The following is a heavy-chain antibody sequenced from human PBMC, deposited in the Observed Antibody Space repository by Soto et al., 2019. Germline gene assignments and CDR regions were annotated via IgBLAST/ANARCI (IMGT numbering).Heavy chain of an antibody. J-gene: IGHJ4*02. CDR3: AIYSPSCGSSSCLFDR. CDR2: ISSTGSAE. D-gene: IGHD2-2*01. CDR1: GFTFSNFA. Sequence: EVQLVESGGGLVHPGGSLRLSCAASGFTFSNFAVNWARQAPGKGLEWLAFISSTGSAEYYADAVKGRFTVSRDNVKNLAFLQMIRLSYYDTSLYFCAIYSPSCGSSSCLFDRWGQGPLVTVSS. V-gene: IGHV3-48*02.